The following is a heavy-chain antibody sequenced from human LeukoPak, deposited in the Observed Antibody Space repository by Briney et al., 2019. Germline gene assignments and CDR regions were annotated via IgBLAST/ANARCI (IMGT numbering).Heavy chain of an antibody. Sequence: ASVKVSCKTSGYSENFYGITWVRQVAGQGLEWMGWISAQHGQTEYAPNSQDRVTMTTDTYPNTAYLELRSLRYDAPAVYSCAKERARGFGELSAFGYWGQGTLVTVSS. D-gene: IGHD3-10*01. CDR3: AKERARGFGELSAFGY. CDR2: ISAQHGQT. V-gene: IGHV1-18*01. CDR1: GYSENFYG. J-gene: IGHJ4*02.